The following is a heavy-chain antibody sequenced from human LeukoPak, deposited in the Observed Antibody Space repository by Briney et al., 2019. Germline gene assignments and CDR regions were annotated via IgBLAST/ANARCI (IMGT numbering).Heavy chain of an antibody. V-gene: IGHV4-39*01. CDR1: GGSISSSSYY. Sequence: PSETLSLTCTVSGGSISSSSYYWGWIRQPPGKGLEWIGSIYYSGSTYYNPSRKSRVTISVDTSKNQFSLKLSSVTAADTAVYYCASYYDFWSGLDYWGQGTLVTVSS. CDR2: IYYSGST. CDR3: ASYYDFWSGLDY. D-gene: IGHD3-3*01. J-gene: IGHJ4*02.